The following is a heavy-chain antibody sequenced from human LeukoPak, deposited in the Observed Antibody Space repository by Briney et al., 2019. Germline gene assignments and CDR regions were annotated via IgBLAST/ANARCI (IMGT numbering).Heavy chain of an antibody. CDR3: ARDLVGTPGY. J-gene: IGHJ4*02. D-gene: IGHD1-7*01. Sequence: GGSLRLSSAASGFTVSSNYMSWVRQAPGNGLEWVSVIYSGGSTYYADSVKGRFTISRDNSKNTLYLQMNSLRAEDTAVYYCARDLVGTPGYWGQGTLVTVSS. CDR2: IYSGGST. V-gene: IGHV3-66*01. CDR1: GFTVSSNY.